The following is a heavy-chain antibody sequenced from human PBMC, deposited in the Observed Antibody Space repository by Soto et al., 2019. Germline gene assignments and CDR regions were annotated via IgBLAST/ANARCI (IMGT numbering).Heavy chain of an antibody. CDR1: GFTFGNYR. CDR3: ASLRLIRTTSYYYGMDV. V-gene: IGHV3-21*06. J-gene: IGHJ6*02. D-gene: IGHD4-17*01. Sequence: GGSLRLSCATSGFTFGNYRMNWVREAPGKGLEWVASISGSGEDTFYRDSVKGRFTISRDNAESSLVLQMNSLTVDDTAVYYCASLRLIRTTSYYYGMDVWGPGTPVTVSS. CDR2: ISGSGEDT.